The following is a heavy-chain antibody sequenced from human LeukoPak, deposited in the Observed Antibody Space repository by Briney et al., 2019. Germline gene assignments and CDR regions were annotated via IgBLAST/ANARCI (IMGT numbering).Heavy chain of an antibody. J-gene: IGHJ4*02. CDR2: ISYDGSNK. CDR3: AKDAGRLAYCGGDCPPGFDY. V-gene: IGHV3-30*18. Sequence: PGGSLRLSCAASGFTFSSYGMHWVRQAPDKGLEWVAVISYDGSNKYYADSVKGRFTISRDNSKNTLYLQMNSLRAEDTAVYYCAKDAGRLAYCGGDCPPGFDYWGQGTLVTVSP. D-gene: IGHD2-21*02. CDR1: GFTFSSYG.